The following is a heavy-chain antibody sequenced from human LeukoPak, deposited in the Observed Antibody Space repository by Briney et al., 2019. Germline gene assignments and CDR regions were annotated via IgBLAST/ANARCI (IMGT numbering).Heavy chain of an antibody. V-gene: IGHV3-21*01. Sequence: GGSLRLSCAASGFTFSSYSMNWVRQAPGKGLEWVSSISSSSSYIYYADSVKGRFTISRDNAKNSLYLQMNSLRAEDTAVYYCARHLLRGYTEDYWGQGTLVAVSS. D-gene: IGHD5-12*01. CDR1: GFTFSSYS. J-gene: IGHJ4*02. CDR3: ARHLLRGYTEDY. CDR2: ISSSSSYI.